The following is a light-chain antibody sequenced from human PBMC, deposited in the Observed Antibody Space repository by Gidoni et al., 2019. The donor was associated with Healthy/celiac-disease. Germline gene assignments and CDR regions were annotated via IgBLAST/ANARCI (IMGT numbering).Light chain of an antibody. Sequence: EIVMTQSPATLSVSPGERATLSCRASQSVSSNLAWYQQKPGQAPRLPIYSASTRATGIPARFSGSGSGTEFTLTISSLRSEDFAVYYCQQYNNWLALTFGGGTKVEIK. J-gene: IGKJ4*01. CDR3: QQYNNWLALT. CDR2: SAS. CDR1: QSVSSN. V-gene: IGKV3-15*01.